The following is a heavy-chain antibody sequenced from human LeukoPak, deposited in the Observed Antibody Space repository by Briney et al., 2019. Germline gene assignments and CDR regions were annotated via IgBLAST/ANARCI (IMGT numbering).Heavy chain of an antibody. V-gene: IGHV4-59*01. Sequence: SETLSLTCTVSGGSISSYYWSWIRQPPGKGLEWIGYIYYSGSTNYNPSLKSRVTISVDTSENQFSLKLSSVTAADTAVYYCARGGTLSRIDYWGQGTLVTVSS. CDR1: GGSISSYY. J-gene: IGHJ4*02. CDR3: ARGGTLSRIDY. CDR2: IYYSGST. D-gene: IGHD1-1*01.